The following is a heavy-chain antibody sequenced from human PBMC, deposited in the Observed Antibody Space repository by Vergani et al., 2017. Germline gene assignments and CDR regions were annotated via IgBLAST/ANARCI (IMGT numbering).Heavy chain of an antibody. J-gene: IGHJ6*03. CDR3: ARALALSIAARRSYYYYYMDV. D-gene: IGHD6-6*01. V-gene: IGHV3-7*01. Sequence: EVQLVESGGGLVQPGGSLRLSCAASGFTFSSYGMSWVRQAPGKGLEWVANITQDGSEKYYVDSVKGRFTISRDNAKNSLYLQMNSLRAEDTAVYYCARALALSIAARRSYYYYYMDVWGKGTTVTVSS. CDR1: GFTFSSYG. CDR2: ITQDGSEK.